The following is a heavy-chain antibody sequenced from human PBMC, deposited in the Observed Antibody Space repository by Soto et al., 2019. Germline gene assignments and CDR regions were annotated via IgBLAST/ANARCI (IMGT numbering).Heavy chain of an antibody. D-gene: IGHD3-3*01. CDR1: GFTFSSYG. J-gene: IGHJ6*02. CDR3: AKGEFHGYYDFWSGSYLGYYGMDV. CDR2: ISYDGSNK. Sequence: HPGGSLRLSCAASGFTFSSYGMHGVRQAPGKGLEWVAVISYDGSNKYYADSVKGRFTISRDNSKNTLYLQMNSLRAEDTAVYYCAKGEFHGYYDFWSGSYLGYYGMDVWGQGTTVTVSS. V-gene: IGHV3-30*18.